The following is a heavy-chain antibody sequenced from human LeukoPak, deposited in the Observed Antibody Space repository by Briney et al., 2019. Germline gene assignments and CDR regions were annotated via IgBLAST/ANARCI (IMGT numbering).Heavy chain of an antibody. CDR1: GFTFSSYS. CDR2: ISSSSSYI. D-gene: IGHD3-10*02. J-gene: IGHJ4*02. CDR3: AKGQNPLMLRIDY. Sequence: GGSLRLSCAASGFTFSSYSMNWVRQAPGKGLEWVSSISSSSSYIYYADSVKGRFTISRDNAKNSLYLQMNSLRAEDTAVYYFAKGQNPLMLRIDYWGQGTLVTVSS. V-gene: IGHV3-21*01.